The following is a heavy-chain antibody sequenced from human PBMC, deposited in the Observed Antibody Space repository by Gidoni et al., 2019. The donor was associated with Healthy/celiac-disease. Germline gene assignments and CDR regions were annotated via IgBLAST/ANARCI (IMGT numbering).Heavy chain of an antibody. CDR3: ARRDNWNDGPHDAFDI. D-gene: IGHD1-20*01. CDR1: GGSISSSSYY. J-gene: IGHJ3*02. CDR2: IYYSGST. Sequence: QLQLQESGPGLVKPSETLSLNCTVSGGSISSSSYYWGWIRQPPGKGLEWIGSIYYSGSTYYNPSLKSRVTISVDTSKNQFSLKLSSVTAADTAVYYCARRDNWNDGPHDAFDIWGQGTMVTVSS. V-gene: IGHV4-39*07.